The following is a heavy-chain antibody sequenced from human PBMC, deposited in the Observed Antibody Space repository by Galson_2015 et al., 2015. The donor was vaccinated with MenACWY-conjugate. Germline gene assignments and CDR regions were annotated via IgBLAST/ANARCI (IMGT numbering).Heavy chain of an antibody. CDR1: RYIFSGYW. V-gene: IGHV3-7*03. CDR2: IKPDGSDI. Sequence: SLRLSCAASRYIFSGYWMGWVRQAPGKGLDWVGNIKPDGSDIECADSVKARITISRDNAKNTLYMQMDSLRVDDTAVYYCVRWGLAYAMDVWGQGTTVTVSS. CDR3: VRWGLAYAMDV. J-gene: IGHJ6*02. D-gene: IGHD3-16*01.